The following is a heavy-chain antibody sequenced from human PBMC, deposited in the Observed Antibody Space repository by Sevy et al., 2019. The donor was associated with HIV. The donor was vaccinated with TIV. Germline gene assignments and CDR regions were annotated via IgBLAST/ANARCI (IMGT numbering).Heavy chain of an antibody. CDR1: GYTFTSYG. D-gene: IGHD1-26*01. J-gene: IGHJ4*02. CDR3: AREYSRSYRYFDY. CDR2: ISAYNGNT. Sequence: ASVKVSCKASGYTFTSYGISWVRQAPGQGLEWMGWISAYNGNTNYAQKLQGRVTMTTDTSTSTAYRELRSLRSDDTAVYYCAREYSRSYRYFDYWGQGTLVTVSS. V-gene: IGHV1-18*01.